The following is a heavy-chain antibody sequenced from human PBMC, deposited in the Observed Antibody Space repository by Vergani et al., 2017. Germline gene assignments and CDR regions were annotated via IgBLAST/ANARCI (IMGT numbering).Heavy chain of an antibody. Sequence: EVQLLESGGGLVQPGGSLRLSCAASGFTFSSYAMSWVRQALGKGLEWVSAIRGSGGSTYYADSVKGRFTISRDNSKNTLYLQMNSLRAEDTAVYYCAKDGLPRGGSHNWYFDLWGRGTLVTVSS. J-gene: IGHJ2*01. CDR3: AKDGLPRGGSHNWYFDL. D-gene: IGHD1-26*01. CDR2: IRGSGGST. V-gene: IGHV3-23*01. CDR1: GFTFSSYA.